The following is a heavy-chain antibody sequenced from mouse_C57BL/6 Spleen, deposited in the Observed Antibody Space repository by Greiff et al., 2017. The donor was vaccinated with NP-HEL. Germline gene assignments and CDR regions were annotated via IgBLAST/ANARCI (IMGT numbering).Heavy chain of an antibody. J-gene: IGHJ4*01. CDR3: ARDGDYDYSYAMDY. V-gene: IGHV5-4*01. Sequence: EVKLMESGGGLVKPGGSLKLSCAASGFTFSSYAMSWVRQTPEKRLEWVATISDGGSYTYYPDNVKGRFTIFRDNAKNNLYLQMSHLKSEDTAMYYCARDGDYDYSYAMDYWGQGTSVTVSS. D-gene: IGHD2-4*01. CDR2: ISDGGSYT. CDR1: GFTFSSYA.